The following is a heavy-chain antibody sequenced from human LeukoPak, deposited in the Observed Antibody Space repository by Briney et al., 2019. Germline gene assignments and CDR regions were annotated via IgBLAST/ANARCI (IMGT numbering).Heavy chain of an antibody. V-gene: IGHV1-2*02. D-gene: IGHD3-10*01. CDR3: ARSITMVRGVIPPGY. CDR1: GYTFTGYY. J-gene: IGHJ4*02. Sequence: ASVKVSCKASGYTFTGYYMHWVRQAPGQGLEWMGWINPNSGGTSYAQKFQGRVTMTRDTSISTAYMELSRLRSDDTAVYYCARSITMVRGVIPPGYWGQGTLVTVSS. CDR2: INPNSGGT.